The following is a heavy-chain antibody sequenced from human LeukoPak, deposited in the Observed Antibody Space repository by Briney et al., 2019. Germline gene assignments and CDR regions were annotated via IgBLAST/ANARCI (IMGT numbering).Heavy chain of an antibody. CDR1: GFTFRSYG. Sequence: PGRSLRLSCAASGFTFRSYGMHWVRQAPGKGLEWVAIVWYDGNNKYYAHSVKGRFTVSRDNSKDTVSLQLNSLRAEDTAVYYCARGSGAAAGAFDYWGQGTLVTVPS. J-gene: IGHJ4*02. V-gene: IGHV3-33*01. D-gene: IGHD6-13*01. CDR3: ARGSGAAAGAFDY. CDR2: VWYDGNNK.